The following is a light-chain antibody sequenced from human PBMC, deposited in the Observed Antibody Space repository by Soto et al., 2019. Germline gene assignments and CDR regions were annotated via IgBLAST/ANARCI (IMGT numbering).Light chain of an antibody. J-gene: IGKJ1*01. CDR1: QSVSSN. CDR2: GAS. V-gene: IGKV3-15*01. CDR3: QQYNNWPRT. Sequence: EIVMTQSPATLSVSPGERGTLSCRASQSVSSNLAWYQQKAGQAPRLFIYGASTRATGIPARFSGSGSGTEFTLTISSLQSEDFAVYYCQQYNNWPRTFGQGTKVEIK.